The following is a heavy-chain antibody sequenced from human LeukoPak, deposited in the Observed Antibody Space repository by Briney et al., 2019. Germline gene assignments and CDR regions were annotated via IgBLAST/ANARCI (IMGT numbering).Heavy chain of an antibody. V-gene: IGHV3-43D*03. CDR1: GFTFSSYA. J-gene: IGHJ1*01. CDR3: AKGPGAAVGKRYIQH. Sequence: HTGGSLRLSCAASGFTFSSYAMSWVRQAPGKGLEWVSLISWDSGNTYYADSVKGRFTISRDNSKNSLSLQMNSLRAEDTALYYCAKGPGAAVGKRYIQHWGQGTLVTVSS. CDR2: ISWDSGNT. D-gene: IGHD6-13*01.